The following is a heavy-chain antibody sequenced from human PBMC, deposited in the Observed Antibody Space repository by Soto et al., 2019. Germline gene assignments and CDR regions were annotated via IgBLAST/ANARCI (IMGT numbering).Heavy chain of an antibody. CDR3: AKGSPPSTFDY. CDR1: GYTFTSYA. V-gene: IGHV1-3*01. D-gene: IGHD3-16*01. Sequence: QVQLVQSGAEVKKPGASVKVSCKASGYTFTSYAMHWVRQAPGQRLEWMGWINAGNGNTKYSQKFQGRVTITRDTPARTAYLERTSMISEDTAVYYCAKGSPPSTFDYWGQEPLVTVSS. CDR2: INAGNGNT. J-gene: IGHJ4*02.